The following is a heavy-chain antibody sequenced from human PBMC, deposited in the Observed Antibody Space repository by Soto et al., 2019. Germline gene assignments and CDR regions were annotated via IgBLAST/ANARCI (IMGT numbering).Heavy chain of an antibody. Sequence: ASVKVSCKASGGTFSSSAFSWVRQAPGQGLEWMGGIITMSGTTNYAQKFQGRVTITADESTSTAYVELRRLRSEDTDVYYCARGVGAKYPYLYYGMDVWGQGTTVTVSS. V-gene: IGHV1-69*13. CDR2: IITMSGTT. D-gene: IGHD1-26*01. CDR1: GGTFSSSA. J-gene: IGHJ6*02. CDR3: ARGVGAKYPYLYYGMDV.